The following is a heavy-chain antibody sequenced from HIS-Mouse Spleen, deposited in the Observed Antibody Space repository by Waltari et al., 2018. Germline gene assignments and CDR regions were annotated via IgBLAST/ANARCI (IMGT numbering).Heavy chain of an antibody. CDR1: GGPIRSSSYY. CDR3: AREIPYSSSWYDWYFDL. Sequence: QLPLQESGPRLVKASETLSRTRTVHGGPIRSSSYYWGWIRQPPGKGLGWMGSIYYSGSTYYNPSLKSRVTISVDTSKNQFSLKLSSVTAADTAVYYCAREIPYSSSWYDWYFDLWGRGTLVTVSS. V-gene: IGHV4-39*07. J-gene: IGHJ2*01. D-gene: IGHD6-13*01. CDR2: IYYSGST.